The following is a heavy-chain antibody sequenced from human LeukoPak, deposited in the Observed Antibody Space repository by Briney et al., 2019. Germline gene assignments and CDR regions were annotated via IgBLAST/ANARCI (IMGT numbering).Heavy chain of an antibody. J-gene: IGHJ2*01. CDR2: IYPSDSET. V-gene: IGHV5-51*01. CDR1: SHNFMIYW. Sequence: GESLKISCTGPSHNFMIYWIAWVRQVPGKGLEWMGVIYPSDSETTYSPSFQGRVTFTADESTETAYLQWSSLEASDTAIYFCARQVYGGKALYWNYDVWGRGTLVTVSS. D-gene: IGHD4-23*01. CDR3: ARQVYGGKALYWNYDV.